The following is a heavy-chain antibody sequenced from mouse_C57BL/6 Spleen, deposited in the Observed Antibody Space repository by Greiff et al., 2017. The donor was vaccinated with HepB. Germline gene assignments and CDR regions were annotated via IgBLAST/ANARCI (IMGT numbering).Heavy chain of an antibody. Sequence: VKLMESGPELVKPGASVKISCKASGYAFSSSWMNWVKQRPGKGLEWIGRIYPGDGDTNYNGKFKGKATLTADKSSSTAYMQLSSLTSEDSAVYFCAPYYYGSSFSGRFAYWGQGTLVTVSA. V-gene: IGHV1-82*01. CDR3: APYYYGSSFSGRFAY. CDR1: GYAFSSSW. J-gene: IGHJ3*01. D-gene: IGHD1-1*01. CDR2: IYPGDGDT.